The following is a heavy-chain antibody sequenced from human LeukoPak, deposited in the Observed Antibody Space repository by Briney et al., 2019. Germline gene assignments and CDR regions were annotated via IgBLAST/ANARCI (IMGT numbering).Heavy chain of an antibody. CDR1: GYTFTSYG. CDR3: ARATSGYDLDY. CDR2: ITPIFGTA. V-gene: IGHV1-69*05. Sequence: ASVKVSCKASGYTFTSYGISWVRQAPGQGLEWMGGITPIFGTANYAQKFQGRVTITTDESTSTAYMELSSLRSEDTAVYYCARATSGYDLDYWGQGTLVTVSS. J-gene: IGHJ4*02. D-gene: IGHD5-12*01.